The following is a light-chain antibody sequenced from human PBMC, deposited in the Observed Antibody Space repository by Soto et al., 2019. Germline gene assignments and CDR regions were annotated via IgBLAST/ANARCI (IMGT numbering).Light chain of an antibody. V-gene: IGKV3-20*01. CDR2: GAS. J-gene: IGKJ1*01. CDR1: QSVSSY. Sequence: EIVLTQSPATLSLSPGERATLSWGASQSVSSYLAWYQQKPGQAPRLLIYGASSRATGIPDRFTGSGSGTDFTLTISRLETEDFAVYYCQQYGSPSWTFGQGTKVDI. CDR3: QQYGSPSWT.